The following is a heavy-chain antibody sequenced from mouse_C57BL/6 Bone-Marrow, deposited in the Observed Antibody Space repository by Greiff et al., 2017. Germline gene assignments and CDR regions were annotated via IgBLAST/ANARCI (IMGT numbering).Heavy chain of an antibody. CDR3: TTMVTTRFDY. J-gene: IGHJ2*01. D-gene: IGHD2-2*01. CDR2: IDPENGDT. CDR1: GFNIKDDY. V-gene: IGHV14-4*01. Sequence: VQLQQSGAELVRPGASVKLSCTASGFNIKDDYMHWVKQRPEQGLEWIGWIDPENGDTEYASKFQGKAPITADTSPNTAYLQLSSLTSEDTAVYYCTTMVTTRFDYWGQGTTLTVSS.